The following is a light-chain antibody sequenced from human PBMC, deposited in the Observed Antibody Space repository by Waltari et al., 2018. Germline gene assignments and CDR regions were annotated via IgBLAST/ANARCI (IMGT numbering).Light chain of an antibody. V-gene: IGLV2-23*01. CDR3: CSYAGSYTWV. CDR2: DDN. Sequence: QSALTQPASVSGSPGQSITISCTGTSSDVGNYTLGPWYQQYPGKAPKVMIYDDNRRPSGVSDRFSGSKSGNTASLTISGVQAEDEADYYCCSYAGSYTWVFGGGTKLTVL. CDR1: SSDVGNYTL. J-gene: IGLJ3*02.